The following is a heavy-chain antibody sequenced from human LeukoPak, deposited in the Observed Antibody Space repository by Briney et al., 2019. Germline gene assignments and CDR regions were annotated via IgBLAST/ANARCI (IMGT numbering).Heavy chain of an antibody. CDR2: ITRSSNYI. CDR1: GFTFSSYS. CDR3: ASSRYDSSGYYGIIAY. V-gene: IGHV3-21*01. D-gene: IGHD3-22*01. Sequence: GGSLRLSCAASGFTFSSYSMNWVRQAPGKGLERVSSITRSSNYIYYADSVKGRFTISRDNAKNSLYLQMNSLRAEDTAVYYCASSRYDSSGYYGIIAYWGQGTLVTVSS. J-gene: IGHJ4*02.